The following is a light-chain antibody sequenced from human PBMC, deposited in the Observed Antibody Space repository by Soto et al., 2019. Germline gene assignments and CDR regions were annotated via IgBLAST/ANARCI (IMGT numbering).Light chain of an antibody. CDR2: AAS. CDR1: QAIRSY. J-gene: IGKJ2*01. Sequence: IQLTQSPSSLSASVGDRVAITCRASQAIRSYLAWYQQKPGMAPKLLIYAASTLQGGVPSRFSGNGSGTAFTLTISSLQPEDFGTYYCQQLNSYPYTFGQGTKLEI. V-gene: IGKV1-9*01. CDR3: QQLNSYPYT.